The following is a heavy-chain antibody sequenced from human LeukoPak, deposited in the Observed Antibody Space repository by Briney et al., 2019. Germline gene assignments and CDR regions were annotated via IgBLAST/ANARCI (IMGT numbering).Heavy chain of an antibody. J-gene: IGHJ4*02. CDR2: IYYSGST. Sequence: SETLSLTCTVSGGSISSYYWSWIRQPPGKGLEWIGYIYYSGSTNYNPSLKSRVTISVDTSKDQFSLKLSSVTAADTAVYYCAARGYSYGLPLDYWGQGTLVTVSS. V-gene: IGHV4-59*01. CDR3: AARGYSYGLPLDY. D-gene: IGHD5-18*01. CDR1: GGSISSYY.